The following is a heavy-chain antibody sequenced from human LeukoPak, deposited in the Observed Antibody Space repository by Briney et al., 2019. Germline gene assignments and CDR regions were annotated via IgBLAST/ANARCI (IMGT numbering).Heavy chain of an antibody. CDR3: AREFLSGYSGYDLNYFDY. Sequence: GGSLRLSCAASGFTFSSYSMNWVRQAPGKGLEWVSSISSSSSYLYYADSVKGRFTIPKDNAKNSSYLQMNSLSAEDTAVYYCAREFLSGYSGYDLNYFDYWGQGTLVTVSS. J-gene: IGHJ4*02. V-gene: IGHV3-21*01. CDR2: ISSSSSYL. D-gene: IGHD5-12*01. CDR1: GFTFSSYS.